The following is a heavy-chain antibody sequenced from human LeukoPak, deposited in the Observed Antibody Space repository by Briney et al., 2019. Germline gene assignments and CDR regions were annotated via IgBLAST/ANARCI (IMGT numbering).Heavy chain of an antibody. CDR3: ARNHLGLGL. CDR1: GYTFTTYE. Sequence: ASVTVSFKSSGYTFTTYEIIWVRQAPGQGLEWVGWINTRNGNANYSHQLQGRVTMTTDTSTSTSYMELASLRFDDTAIYYCARNHLGLGLWGQGTLVTVSS. D-gene: IGHD3-16*01. CDR2: INTRNGNA. V-gene: IGHV1-18*01. J-gene: IGHJ4*02.